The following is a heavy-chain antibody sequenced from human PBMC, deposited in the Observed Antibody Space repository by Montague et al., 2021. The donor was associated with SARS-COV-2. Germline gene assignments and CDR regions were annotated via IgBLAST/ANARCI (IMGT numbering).Heavy chain of an antibody. D-gene: IGHD3-22*01. CDR3: AKSLGLRYDSSGYYYPLDY. CDR2: IYSGGSST. V-gene: IGHV3-23*03. J-gene: IGHJ4*02. Sequence: SLRLSCAASGFTFSSYAMSWVRQAPGKGLEWVSVIYSGGSSTYYADSVKGRFTISRDNSKNTLYLQMNSLRAEDTAVYYCAKSLGLRYDSSGYYYPLDYWGQGTLVTVSS. CDR1: GFTFSSYA.